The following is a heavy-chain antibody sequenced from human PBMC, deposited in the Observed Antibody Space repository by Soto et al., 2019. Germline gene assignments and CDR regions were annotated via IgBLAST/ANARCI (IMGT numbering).Heavy chain of an antibody. CDR3: ARDLRISIAARPGTFDY. CDR2: INPSGGST. J-gene: IGHJ4*02. D-gene: IGHD6-6*01. CDR1: GYTFTSYY. V-gene: IGHV1-46*01. Sequence: ASVKVSCKASGYTFTSYYMHWVRQAPGQGLEWMGIINPSGGSTSYAQKFQGRVTMTRDTSTSTVYMELSSLRSEDTAVYYCARDLRISIAARPGTFDYWGQGTRVTLSS.